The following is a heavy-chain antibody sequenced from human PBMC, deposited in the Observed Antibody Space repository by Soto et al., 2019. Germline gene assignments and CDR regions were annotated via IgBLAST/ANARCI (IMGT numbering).Heavy chain of an antibody. Sequence: GESLKISCKGSGYSFTSYWIGWVRQMPGKGLEWMGIIYPGDSDTRYSPSFQGQVTISADKSISTAYLQWSSLKASDTAMYYCARQQSGGGYDFWSGLYYYGMDVWGQGTTVTVSS. D-gene: IGHD3-3*01. CDR3: ARQQSGGGYDFWSGLYYYGMDV. V-gene: IGHV5-51*01. CDR2: IYPGDSDT. CDR1: GYSFTSYW. J-gene: IGHJ6*02.